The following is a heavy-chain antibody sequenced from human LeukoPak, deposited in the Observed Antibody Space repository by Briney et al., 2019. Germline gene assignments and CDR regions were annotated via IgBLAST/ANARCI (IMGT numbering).Heavy chain of an antibody. D-gene: IGHD5-18*01. Sequence: SETLSLTCTVSGGPISSYYWSWIRQPPGKGLEWIGYIYYSGSTNHNPSLKSRVTISVDTSKNQFSLNLSSVTAADTAVYYCARGPRRDTAMVRGYYYYYGMDVWGQGTTVTVSS. J-gene: IGHJ6*02. CDR1: GGPISSYY. CDR2: IYYSGST. CDR3: ARGPRRDTAMVRGYYYYYGMDV. V-gene: IGHV4-59*12.